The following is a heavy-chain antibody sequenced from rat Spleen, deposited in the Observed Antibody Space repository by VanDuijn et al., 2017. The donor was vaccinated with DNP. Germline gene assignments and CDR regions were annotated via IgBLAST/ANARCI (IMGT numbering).Heavy chain of an antibody. Sequence: EVQLVESGGGLVQPGRSLKLSCAASGFTFSYYAMAWVRQAPEKGLEWVTTITYVGRITYYRDSVQGRFTISRDNTESTLYLQMDSLRSEETATYYCARRLLGAGWYFDFWGPGTMVTVSS. D-gene: IGHD5-1*01. V-gene: IGHV5-7*01. CDR2: ITYVGRIT. J-gene: IGHJ1*01. CDR3: ARRLLGAGWYFDF. CDR1: GFTFSYYA.